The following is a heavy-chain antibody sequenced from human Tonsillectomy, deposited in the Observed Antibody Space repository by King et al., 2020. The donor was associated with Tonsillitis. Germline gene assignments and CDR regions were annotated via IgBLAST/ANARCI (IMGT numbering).Heavy chain of an antibody. CDR3: ATHDYGGD. CDR2: IETDGTI. V-gene: IGHV3-66*01. CDR1: GIIVRSNY. Sequence: VQLVEFGGDLVRPGGSLRLSCAVSGIIVRSNYMSWARQAPGKGLEWVSVIETDGTIYYAESVRGRFTISRDISQNMVFLQMNSLRAEDTALYYCATHDYGGDWGQGTLVTVSS. J-gene: IGHJ4*02. D-gene: IGHD4-23*01.